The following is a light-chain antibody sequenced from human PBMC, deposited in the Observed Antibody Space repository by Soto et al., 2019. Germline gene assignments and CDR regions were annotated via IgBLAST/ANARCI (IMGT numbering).Light chain of an antibody. CDR1: QSLLHSNGFNY. CDR3: MQALQTGWT. J-gene: IGKJ1*01. V-gene: IGKV2-28*01. Sequence: DIVMTQSPLSLPVTPGEPASVSCRSSQSLLHSNGFNYLDWYLQKPGQSPQLLIYLGSTRASGVPDRFSGSGSGTDFTLKISRVEAEDAGVYYCMQALQTGWTFGQGTKVDIK. CDR2: LGS.